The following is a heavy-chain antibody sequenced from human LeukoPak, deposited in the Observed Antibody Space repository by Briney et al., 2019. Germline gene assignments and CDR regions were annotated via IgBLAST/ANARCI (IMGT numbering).Heavy chain of an antibody. CDR3: AKSNIAGYYYSLDALDI. CDR1: GFTFSSYG. J-gene: IGHJ3*02. V-gene: IGHV3-30*18. CDR2: ISYDGSNK. Sequence: GGSLRLSCAASGFTFSSYGMHWVRQAPGKGLEWVAVISYDGSNKYYADSVKGRFTISRDNSKNTLYLQMNSLRAEDTAVYYCAKSNIAGYYYSLDALDIWGQGTMVTVSS. D-gene: IGHD3-22*01.